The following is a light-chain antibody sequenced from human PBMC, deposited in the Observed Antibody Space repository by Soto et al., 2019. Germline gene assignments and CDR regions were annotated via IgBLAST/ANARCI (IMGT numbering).Light chain of an antibody. Sequence: DMQMTQSPSTLSASVGDRVTITCRAGQTIDSWLAWYQQRPGKPPNLLIYKASTLASGVPSRFSGSGSGTEFTLTINSLQPDDFATYYCQQYHIYSGTFGQGTKVDI. CDR1: QTIDSW. V-gene: IGKV1-5*03. J-gene: IGKJ1*01. CDR2: KAS. CDR3: QQYHIYSGT.